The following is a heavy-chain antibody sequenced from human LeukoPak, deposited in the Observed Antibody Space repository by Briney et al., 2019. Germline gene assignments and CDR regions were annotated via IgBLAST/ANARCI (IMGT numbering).Heavy chain of an antibody. CDR2: IIPIFGTA. J-gene: IGHJ5*02. V-gene: IGHV1-69*01. CDR3: ARRLPFFGGNSAWFDP. Sequence: GSSVKVSCKASGGTFSSYAISWVRQAPGQGLEWMGGIIPIFGTANYAQKFQGRVTITADESTSTAYVELSSLRSEDTAVYYCARRLPFFGGNSAWFDPWGQGTLVTVSS. D-gene: IGHD4-23*01. CDR1: GGTFSSYA.